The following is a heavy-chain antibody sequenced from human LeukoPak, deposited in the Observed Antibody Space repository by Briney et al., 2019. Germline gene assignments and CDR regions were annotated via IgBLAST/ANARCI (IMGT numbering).Heavy chain of an antibody. D-gene: IGHD2-21*02. J-gene: IGHJ3*02. Sequence: PGGSLRLSCAASGFTFSSYSMNWVRRAPGKGLEWASYISSSSSTIYYADSVKGRFTISRDNAKNSLYLQMNSLRDEDTAVYYCVAYCGGDCYSHHAPSDAFDIWGQGTMVTVSS. CDR2: ISSSSSTI. CDR3: VAYCGGDCYSHHAPSDAFDI. CDR1: GFTFSSYS. V-gene: IGHV3-48*02.